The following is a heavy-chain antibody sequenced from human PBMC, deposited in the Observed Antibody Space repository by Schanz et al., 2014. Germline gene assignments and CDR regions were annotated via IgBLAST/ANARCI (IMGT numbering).Heavy chain of an antibody. D-gene: IGHD3-10*01. J-gene: IGHJ4*02. CDR3: AKAPRGYKNDRSYYFDC. CDR1: GFTFSSYA. V-gene: IGHV3-23*01. CDR2: ISSGGNP. Sequence: EVHLLDSGGGLVQPGGSLRLSCAASGFTFSSYAMSWVRQAPGKGLEWVSSISSGGNPYYANSVKGRFGISRDNSENTLYLQMSSPRVEDTAVYYSAKAPRGYKNDRSYYFDCWGQGTLVIVSS.